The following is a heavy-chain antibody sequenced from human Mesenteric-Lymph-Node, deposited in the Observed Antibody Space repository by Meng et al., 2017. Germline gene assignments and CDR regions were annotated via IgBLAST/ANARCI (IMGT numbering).Heavy chain of an antibody. CDR2: INHSGST. V-gene: IGHV4-34*01. CDR1: GGAFSGYY. CDR3: ARTIGGADIVVVPAAYYFDY. Sequence: QVQLQQGGAGLLKPAETLSLNCAGEGGAFSGYYWSWIRQPPGKGLEWIGEINHSGSTNYNPSLKSRVTISVDTSKNQFSLKLSSVTAADTAVYYCARTIGGADIVVVPAAYYFDYWGQGTLVTVSS. D-gene: IGHD2-2*01. J-gene: IGHJ4*02.